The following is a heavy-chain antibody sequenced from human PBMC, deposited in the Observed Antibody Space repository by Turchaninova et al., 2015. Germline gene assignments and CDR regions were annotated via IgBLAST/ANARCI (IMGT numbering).Heavy chain of an antibody. V-gene: IGHV4-38-2*01. J-gene: IGHJ4*02. D-gene: IGHD1/OR15-1a*01. CDR3: VRSGGSGTPFDS. CDR2: IYNSGST. Sequence: QLQLQESGPGLATPSEPLSTTSSVSGYSICRGYYWGWIRQGPGKGLEWIGSIYNSGSTYYNPSRKSRVIISLDMSKDQFSLKLISVTAADTAFYYCVRSGGSGTPFDSWGLGTLVTVSS. CDR1: GYSICRGYY.